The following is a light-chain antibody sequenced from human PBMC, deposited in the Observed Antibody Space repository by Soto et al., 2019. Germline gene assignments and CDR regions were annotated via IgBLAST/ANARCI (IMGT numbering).Light chain of an antibody. V-gene: IGLV2-14*01. CDR3: SSYASSSTLL. J-gene: IGLJ2*01. CDR2: DVS. CDR1: SGDIGYYNY. Sequence: QSALTQPASVSGSPGQSITISCTGTSGDIGYYNYVSWYQQHPGKAPKLIIHDVSDRPSGVSNRFSGSKSGNTASLTISGVQAEDEADYYCSSYASSSTLLFGGGTKLTVL.